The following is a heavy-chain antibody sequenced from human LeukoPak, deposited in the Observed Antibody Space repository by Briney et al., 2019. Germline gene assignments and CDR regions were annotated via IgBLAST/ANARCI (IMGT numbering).Heavy chain of an antibody. J-gene: IGHJ4*02. CDR3: ARRQSSWYFDY. V-gene: IGHV4-59*08. D-gene: IGHD6-13*01. Sequence: SETLSLTCTVSGGSINSHHWSWIRQPPGKGLEWIGYIYYSGSTSYNPSLKSRVTISVDTSKNQFSLKLSSVIAADTAVYYCARRQSSWYFDYWGQGTLVTVSS. CDR2: IYYSGST. CDR1: GGSINSHH.